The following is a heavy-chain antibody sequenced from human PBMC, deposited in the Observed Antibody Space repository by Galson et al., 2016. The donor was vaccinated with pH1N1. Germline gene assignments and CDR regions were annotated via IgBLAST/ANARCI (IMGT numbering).Heavy chain of an antibody. D-gene: IGHD6-13*01. J-gene: IGHJ4*02. CDR1: GGSISSGDYY. V-gene: IGHV4-30-4*08. Sequence: TLSLTCTVSGGSISSGDYYWSWIRQPPGKGLEWIGYIFYSESTYYNPSLKSRVTISVDTSKNPFSLTLTSLTAADTAVYQCARGVAAAGSYYFDYWGQGTLVTVSS. CDR3: ARGVAAAGSYYFDY. CDR2: IFYSEST.